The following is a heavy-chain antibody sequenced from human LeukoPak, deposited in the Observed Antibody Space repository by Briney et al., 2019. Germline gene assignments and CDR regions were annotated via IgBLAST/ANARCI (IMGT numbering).Heavy chain of an antibody. CDR2: ISTSSSYI. J-gene: IGHJ5*02. Sequence: GGSLRLFCAASGFTCNRYNRNWVRRAPGKGLEWVSSISTSSSYIYYADSVWGRFTISRDNANNSLDLQLNSLRAEDTAVYSCARGADGVSSNSRGWFDPWGQGTLVTVAS. CDR3: ARGADGVSSNSRGWFDP. D-gene: IGHD2-15*01. CDR1: GFTCNRYN. V-gene: IGHV3-21*04.